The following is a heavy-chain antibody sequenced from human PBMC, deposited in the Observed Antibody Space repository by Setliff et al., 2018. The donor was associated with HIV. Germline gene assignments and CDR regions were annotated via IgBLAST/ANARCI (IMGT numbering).Heavy chain of an antibody. Sequence: GGSLRLSCAASGFTFSSYAMHWVRQAPGKGLEWVAVISYDGSNKYHADSVKGRFTISRDNAKNSLYLEMNSLRVEDTAVYYCAREDQLLSGDYYYYGMDVWGQGTTVTVSS. V-gene: IGHV3-30*07. J-gene: IGHJ6*02. CDR2: ISYDGSNK. D-gene: IGHD2-2*01. CDR1: GFTFSSYA. CDR3: AREDQLLSGDYYYYGMDV.